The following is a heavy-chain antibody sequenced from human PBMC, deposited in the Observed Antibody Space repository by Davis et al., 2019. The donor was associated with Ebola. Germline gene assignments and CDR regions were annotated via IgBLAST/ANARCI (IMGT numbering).Heavy chain of an antibody. CDR2: ANYSGSI. CDR3: ARGGGFGGYGMDV. Sequence: MPSETLSLTCAVSGGSFSGYYWTWICQPPGKGLEWIGEANYSGSINYNPSLKSRVTISVDTSKNQFSLKLSSVTAADTAVYYCARGGGFGGYGMDVWGQGTTVTVSS. CDR1: GGSFSGYY. J-gene: IGHJ6*02. D-gene: IGHD3-10*01. V-gene: IGHV4-34*01.